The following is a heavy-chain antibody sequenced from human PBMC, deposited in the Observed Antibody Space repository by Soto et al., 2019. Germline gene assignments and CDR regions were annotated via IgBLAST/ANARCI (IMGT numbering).Heavy chain of an antibody. D-gene: IGHD1-7*01. V-gene: IGHV1-2*02. CDR3: ARDRNYDVFDY. CDR2: IHPNSGGT. CDR1: VYTFTDYY. Sequence: QVHLVQSGAEVKKPGASVKVSCKASVYTFTDYYIHWVRQAPGQGLEWMGWIHPNSGGTKYGQKFQGRVTMTRDTSISTAYMELSRLTSDDTAVYFCARDRNYDVFDYWGQGTLVTVSS. J-gene: IGHJ4*02.